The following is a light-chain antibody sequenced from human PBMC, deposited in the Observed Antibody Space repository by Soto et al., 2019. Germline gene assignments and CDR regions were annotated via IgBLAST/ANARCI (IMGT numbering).Light chain of an antibody. V-gene: IGLV2-14*01. J-gene: IGLJ3*02. CDR1: SSDVGHYNY. CDR3: SSDTSSSTWV. CDR2: EVS. Sequence: QSVLTQPASVSGSPGQSITISCTGTSSDVGHYNYVSWYQQHPGKAPKLMIYEVSNRPSGVSNRFSGSKSGNTASLTISGLQAEDEADYYCSSDTSSSTWVFGGGTKVTVL.